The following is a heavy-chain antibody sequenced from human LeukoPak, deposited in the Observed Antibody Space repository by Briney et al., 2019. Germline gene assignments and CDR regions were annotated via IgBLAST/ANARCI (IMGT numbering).Heavy chain of an antibody. CDR3: AKDLDSGPIDY. V-gene: IGHV3-30*18. Sequence: GGSLRLSCAASGFTFSSYGMHWVRQAPGKGLEWVAVISYDGSNKYYADSVKGRFTISRDNSKNTLYLQMNSLRAEDTAVYYCAKDLDSGPIDYWGQGTLVTVSS. D-gene: IGHD5-12*01. CDR1: GFTFSSYG. J-gene: IGHJ4*02. CDR2: ISYDGSNK.